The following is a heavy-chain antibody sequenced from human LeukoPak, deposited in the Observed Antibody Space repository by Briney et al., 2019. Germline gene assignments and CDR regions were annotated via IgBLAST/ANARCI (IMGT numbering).Heavy chain of an antibody. CDR1: GYIFTNYD. Sequence: ASVKVSCKASGYIFTNYDINWVRQATGQGLEWVGWMSPNSGSTGYAQKFHGRVTVTRNTSITTAYMELSSLRFEDTGVYYCARSRNFDLRFDSWGQGTLITVSS. D-gene: IGHD4-4*01. V-gene: IGHV1-8*01. J-gene: IGHJ5*01. CDR3: ARSRNFDLRFDS. CDR2: MSPNSGST.